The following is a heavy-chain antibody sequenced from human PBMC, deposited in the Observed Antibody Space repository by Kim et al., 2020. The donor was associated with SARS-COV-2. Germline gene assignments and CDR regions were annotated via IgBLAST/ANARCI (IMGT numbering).Heavy chain of an antibody. V-gene: IGHV4-30-4*01. Sequence: SETLSLTCTVSGGSISSGDYYWSWIRQPPGKGLEWIGYIYYSGSTYYNPSLKSRVTISVDTSKNQFSLKLSSVTAADTAVYYCARSVYSYGTRFDYWGQGTLVTVSS. CDR2: IYYSGST. J-gene: IGHJ4*02. CDR3: ARSVYSYGTRFDY. CDR1: GGSISSGDYY. D-gene: IGHD5-18*01.